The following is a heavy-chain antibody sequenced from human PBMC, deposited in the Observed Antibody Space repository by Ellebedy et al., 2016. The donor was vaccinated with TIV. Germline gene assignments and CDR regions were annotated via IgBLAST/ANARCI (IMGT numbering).Heavy chain of an antibody. CDR2: INTRNNNT. CDR3: ARGSGSSSNPLWGY. D-gene: IGHD3-10*01. J-gene: IGHJ4*02. Sequence: ASVKVSCXASGYTFISYPMHWVRQAPGQRPEWMGWINTRNNNTRYSQKFQGRITITRDTSASTVFMEMSGLTSEDTAVYYCARGSGSSSNPLWGYWGQGTLVTVSS. V-gene: IGHV1-3*04. CDR1: GYTFISYP.